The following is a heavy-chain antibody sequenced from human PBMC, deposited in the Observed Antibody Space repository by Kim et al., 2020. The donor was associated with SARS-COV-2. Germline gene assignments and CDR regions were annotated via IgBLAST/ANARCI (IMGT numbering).Heavy chain of an antibody. V-gene: IGHV5-10-1*01. J-gene: IGHJ5*02. Sequence: YSPSFQGHVTISADKSISTAYLQWSSLKASDTAIYYCARLNYGDYHNWFDPWGQGTLVTVSS. CDR3: ARLNYGDYHNWFDP. D-gene: IGHD4-17*01.